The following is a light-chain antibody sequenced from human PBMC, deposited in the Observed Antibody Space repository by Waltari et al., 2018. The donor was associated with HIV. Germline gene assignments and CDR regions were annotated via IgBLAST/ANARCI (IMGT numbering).Light chain of an antibody. J-gene: IGLJ1*01. CDR1: AFPKQY. V-gene: IGLV3-25*03. CDR2: KAS. Sequence: SYELKQPPSVSVSPGETARITCSGEAFPKQYAFWYQQKPGQAPVLVIYKASERPSDIPERFSASGSGKVVTLTISGVQAEDEADYYCQSADSSGTYVFGTGTRVTVL. CDR3: QSADSSGTYV.